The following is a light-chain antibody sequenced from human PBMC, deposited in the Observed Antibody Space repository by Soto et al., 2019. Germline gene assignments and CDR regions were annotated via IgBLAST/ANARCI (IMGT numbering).Light chain of an antibody. CDR1: QSINTY. Sequence: DIQVTQSPSSLSASVGDRVTITCRASQSINTYLNWYQQKPGKAPKLLIYTASNLQSGVPSRFRGSGSGTAFTLTISGLDPEDFATDYCQQTYTTLSFGGGTKVEI. CDR2: TAS. CDR3: QQTYTTLS. V-gene: IGKV1-39*01. J-gene: IGKJ4*01.